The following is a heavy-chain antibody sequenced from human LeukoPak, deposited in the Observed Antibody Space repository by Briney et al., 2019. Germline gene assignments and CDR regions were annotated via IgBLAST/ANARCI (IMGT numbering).Heavy chain of an antibody. CDR1: GYTFTGYY. CDR2: INPNSGGT. D-gene: IGHD6-13*01. CDR3: AREPQLVNYGMDV. J-gene: IGHJ6*02. Sequence: ASVKVSCKASGYTFTGYYMHWVRQAPGQGLEWMGWINPNSGGTNYAQKFQGWVTMTRDTSISTAYMELSRLRSDDTAVYYCAREPQLVNYGMDVWGQGTTVTVSS. V-gene: IGHV1-2*04.